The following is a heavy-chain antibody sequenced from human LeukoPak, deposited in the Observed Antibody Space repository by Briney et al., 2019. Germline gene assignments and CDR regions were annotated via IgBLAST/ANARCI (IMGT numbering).Heavy chain of an antibody. Sequence: SETLSLTCTVSGGSTSSYYWSWIRQPPGKGLEWIGSIYYSGSTYYNPSLKSRVTISVDTSKNQLSLKLSSVTAADTAVYFCARGPYSYDSSGAFDIWGQGTMVTVSS. D-gene: IGHD3-22*01. V-gene: IGHV4-39*01. CDR1: GGSTSSYY. J-gene: IGHJ3*02. CDR2: IYYSGST. CDR3: ARGPYSYDSSGAFDI.